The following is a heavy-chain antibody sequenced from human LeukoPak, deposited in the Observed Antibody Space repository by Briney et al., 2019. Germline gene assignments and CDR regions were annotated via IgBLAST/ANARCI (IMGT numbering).Heavy chain of an antibody. D-gene: IGHD4-4*01. J-gene: IGHJ4*02. CDR3: ARTTSDYSNYGHPDY. V-gene: IGHV4-30-4*01. Sequence: SETLSLTCTVSGGSISSGDYYWSWIRQPPGKGLEWIGYIYYSGSTYYNPSLKSRATISVDTSKNQFSLKLSSVTAADTAVYYCARTTSDYSNYGHPDYWGQGTLVTVSS. CDR2: IYYSGST. CDR1: GGSISSGDYY.